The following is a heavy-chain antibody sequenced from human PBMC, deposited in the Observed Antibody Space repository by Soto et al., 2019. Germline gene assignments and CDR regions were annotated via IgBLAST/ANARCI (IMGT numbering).Heavy chain of an antibody. CDR1: GFTFSNAW. Sequence: EVQLVESGGGLVKPGGSLRLSCAVSGFTFSNAWMNWVRQAPGKGLEWVGRIKSKTDGGTTDYAAPVKGRFTISRDDSKNTLYLQMNSRKTEDTAVYYCTTEVDSSGYYGQLKTIDYWGQGTLVTVSS. V-gene: IGHV3-15*07. CDR3: TTEVDSSGYYGQLKTIDY. CDR2: IKSKTDGGTT. D-gene: IGHD3-22*01. J-gene: IGHJ4*02.